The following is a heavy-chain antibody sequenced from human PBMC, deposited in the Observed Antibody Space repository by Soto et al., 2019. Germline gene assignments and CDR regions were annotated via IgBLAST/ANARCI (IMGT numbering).Heavy chain of an antibody. CDR1: GFTVSSNY. Sequence: GGSLRLSCAASGFTVSSNYMSWVRQAPGKGLEWVSIIYSGGSTYYADSVKGRFTISRDNSKNTLYLQMNSLRAEDTAMYYCVRDVPGIAVAGTPREGPDYFDYWGQGTLVTVSS. CDR2: IYSGGST. CDR3: VRDVPGIAVAGTPREGPDYFDY. V-gene: IGHV3-66*01. D-gene: IGHD6-19*01. J-gene: IGHJ4*02.